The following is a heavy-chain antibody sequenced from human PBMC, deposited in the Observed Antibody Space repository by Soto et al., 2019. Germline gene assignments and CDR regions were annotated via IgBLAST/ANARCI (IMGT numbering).Heavy chain of an antibody. CDR2: VSHDGRNT. CDR3: SKGGRQWLVTSDFNY. Sequence: VQLVESGGGVVQPGRSLRLSCAASGFTFSDYAMHWVRQALGKGLEWVAVVSHDGRNTHYADSVKGRFTISRDSSKNTVSLEMTSLRAEDTAVYYCSKGGRQWLVTSDFNYWGQGALVTVSS. CDR1: GFTFSDYA. V-gene: IGHV3-30*18. J-gene: IGHJ4*02. D-gene: IGHD6-19*01.